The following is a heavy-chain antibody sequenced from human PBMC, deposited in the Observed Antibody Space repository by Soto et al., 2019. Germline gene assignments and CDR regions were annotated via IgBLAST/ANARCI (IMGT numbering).Heavy chain of an antibody. Sequence: QLQLQESGPGLVKPSETLSLTCTVSGVSITTGSYFWGWIRQPPGKGLEWVGSMYYSGSTYYNPSLKSRVTISVDTSKNQFSLKLTSVTAADTAVYYCANTLRGDYYFFQHWGQGTLVTVSS. V-gene: IGHV4-39*01. CDR2: MYYSGST. CDR1: GVSITTGSYF. J-gene: IGHJ1*01. CDR3: ANTLRGDYYFFQH. D-gene: IGHD2-21*02.